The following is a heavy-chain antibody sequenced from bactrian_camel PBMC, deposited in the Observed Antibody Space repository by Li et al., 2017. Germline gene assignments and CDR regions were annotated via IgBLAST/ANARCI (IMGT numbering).Heavy chain of an antibody. CDR1: YTYDGGD. V-gene: IGHV3S55*01. CDR2: ISSAGSA. D-gene: IGHD2*01. Sequence: VQLVESGGGSVQAGGSLRLSCGYTYDGGDMAWFRQAPGMEREGVAAISSAGSADYADSVKGRFTISKDNERNTLALQMNSLRPEDTAMYYCAASLGKTYCSEAYFLSRLRPNFGFMGQGTQVTVS. J-gene: IGHJ4*01.